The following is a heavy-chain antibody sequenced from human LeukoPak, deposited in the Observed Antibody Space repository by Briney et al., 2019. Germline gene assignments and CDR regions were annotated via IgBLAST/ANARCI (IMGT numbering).Heavy chain of an antibody. D-gene: IGHD3-10*01. CDR1: GFTFTGYY. Sequence: ASVKVSCKASGFTFTGYYIYWVRQDPGQGLEWMGWINPNSGGTNYALKFQGRVTMTRDTSISTAYMELSRLRSDDTAVYYCARGPRYGSGNYYNNYWGQGTLVTVSS. CDR2: INPNSGGT. V-gene: IGHV1-2*02. CDR3: ARGPRYGSGNYYNNY. J-gene: IGHJ4*02.